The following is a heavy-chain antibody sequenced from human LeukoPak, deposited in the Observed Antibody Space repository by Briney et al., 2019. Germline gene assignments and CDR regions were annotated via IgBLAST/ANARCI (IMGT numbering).Heavy chain of an antibody. V-gene: IGHV1-2*02. CDR1: GYTFTSYG. D-gene: IGHD3-10*01. CDR3: ARAAQTYYYGSGSSGPYGMDV. Sequence: ASVKVSCKASGYTFTSYGISWVRQAPGQGLEWMGWINPNSGGTNYAQKFQGRVTMTRDTSISTAYMELSRLRSDDTAVYYCARAAQTYYYGSGSSGPYGMDVWGQGTTVTVSS. J-gene: IGHJ6*02. CDR2: INPNSGGT.